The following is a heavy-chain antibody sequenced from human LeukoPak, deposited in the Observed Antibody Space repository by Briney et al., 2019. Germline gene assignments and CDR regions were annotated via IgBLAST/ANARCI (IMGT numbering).Heavy chain of an antibody. V-gene: IGHV3-23*01. J-gene: IGHJ6*02. Sequence: GGSLRLSCAASGFTFSSYAMSWVRQAPGKGLEWVSAISGSGGSTYYADSVKGRFTISRDNSKNTLYLQMNSLRAEDTAVYYCAKGADYYDFWSGYSYGMDVWGQGTTVTVSS. CDR2: ISGSGGST. CDR3: AKGADYYDFWSGYSYGMDV. CDR1: GFTFSSYA. D-gene: IGHD3-3*01.